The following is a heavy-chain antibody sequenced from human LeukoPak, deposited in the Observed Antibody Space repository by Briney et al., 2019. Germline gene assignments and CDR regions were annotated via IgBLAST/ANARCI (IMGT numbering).Heavy chain of an antibody. D-gene: IGHD5-24*01. CDR2: VNPNSGDT. CDR3: ARDFVEMATIGYFDY. J-gene: IGHJ4*02. V-gene: IGHV1-2*02. Sequence: ASVKVSCKASGYTFTGYYLHWVRQAPGQGLEWMGCVNPNSGDTNYAQKFQGRVTMTRDTSISTAYMELSRLRSDNTAVYYCARDFVEMATIGYFDYWGQGTLVTVSS. CDR1: GYTFTGYY.